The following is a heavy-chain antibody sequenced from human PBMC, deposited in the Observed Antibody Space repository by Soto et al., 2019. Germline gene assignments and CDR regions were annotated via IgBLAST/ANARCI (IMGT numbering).Heavy chain of an antibody. CDR1: GLTFSSYA. D-gene: IGHD4-17*01. V-gene: IGHV3-23*01. CDR2: ISGSGAGT. Sequence: EAQLLESGGGLVQPGGSLRLSCVGSGLTFSSYAMTWVRQAPGKGLEWVSGISGSGAGTHYADSVKGRFTISRDNSKNMMYLQMNSLRAEDTAVYYCAKAPNGDYLGAFDDWGQGTLVTVSS. CDR3: AKAPNGDYLGAFDD. J-gene: IGHJ4*02.